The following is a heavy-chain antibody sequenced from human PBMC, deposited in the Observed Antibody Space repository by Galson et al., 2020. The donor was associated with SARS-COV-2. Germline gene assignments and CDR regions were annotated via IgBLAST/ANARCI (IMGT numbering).Heavy chain of an antibody. J-gene: IGHJ6*03. V-gene: IGHV5-51*01. D-gene: IGHD2-2*01. Sequence: KIGESLKISCKASGYGFKSYWIGWVRQMPGKGLEWVGIIYPCDSDIRYSPSFQGQVTISADKSISTAYLQWSSLKASDTAMYYCARSISPVVPAALGMDVWGKGTTVTVSS. CDR1: GYGFKSYW. CDR2: IYPCDSDI. CDR3: ARSISPVVPAALGMDV.